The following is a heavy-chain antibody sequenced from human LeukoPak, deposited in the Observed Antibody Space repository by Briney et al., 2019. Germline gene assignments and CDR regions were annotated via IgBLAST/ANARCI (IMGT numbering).Heavy chain of an antibody. CDR2: FDPEDGET. D-gene: IGHD3-3*01. CDR3: ATEFPRSGYLRNDAFDI. CDR1: GYTLTELS. V-gene: IGHV1-24*01. Sequence: EASVKVSCKVSGYTLTELSMHWVRQAPGKGLEWMGGFDPEDGETIYAQKFQGRVTMTEDTSTDTAYMELSSLRSEDTAVYYCATEFPRSGYLRNDAFDIWGQGTMVTVSS. J-gene: IGHJ3*02.